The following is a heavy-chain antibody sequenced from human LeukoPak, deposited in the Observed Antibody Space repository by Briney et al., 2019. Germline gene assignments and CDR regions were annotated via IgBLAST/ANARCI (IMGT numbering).Heavy chain of an antibody. J-gene: IGHJ6*03. CDR1: GFTFNNYA. Sequence: PGGTLRLSCAASGFTFNNYAMSWVRQAPGMGLEWLSHVSGSGGITYYAASVKGRFTISRDNAKNTVHLQMCSLRAEETAVYYCTKNWGGIYEYYMDIWG. CDR2: VSGSGGIT. V-gene: IGHV3-23*01. D-gene: IGHD7-27*01. CDR3: TKNWGGIYEYYMDI.